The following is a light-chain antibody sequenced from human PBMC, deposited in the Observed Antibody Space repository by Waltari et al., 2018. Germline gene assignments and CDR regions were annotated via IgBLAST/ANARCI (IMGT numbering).Light chain of an antibody. CDR2: AAS. J-gene: IGKJ4*01. V-gene: IGKV1-39*01. CDR1: QTIRSA. CDR3: QQGHSFPT. Sequence: DIQMTQSPSSLSASIGDRVTITCRASQTIRSALNWYQQKAGKAPKFLIYAASSLQSVVASRFSGSGSGTDFTLTINSLHPEDAATYYCQQGHSFPTFGGGTKVEIK.